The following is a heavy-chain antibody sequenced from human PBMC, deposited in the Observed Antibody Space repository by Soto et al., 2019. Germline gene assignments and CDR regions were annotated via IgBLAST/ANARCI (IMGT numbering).Heavy chain of an antibody. Sequence: PSETLSLTCTVSGDSLSTYYWTWIRQPPGRRLEWIGYIYYSGTTDYNPSLEGRVTISVDTSKNQFSLNLRSVTAADTAVYYCAREFTMVRGGRYYGMDVWGQGTTVTVSS. D-gene: IGHD3-10*01. J-gene: IGHJ6*02. CDR2: IYYSGTT. V-gene: IGHV4-59*12. CDR1: GDSLSTYY. CDR3: AREFTMVRGGRYYGMDV.